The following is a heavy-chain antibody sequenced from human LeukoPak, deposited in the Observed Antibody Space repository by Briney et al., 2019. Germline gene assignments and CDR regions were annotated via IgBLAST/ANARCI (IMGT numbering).Heavy chain of an antibody. CDR3: ARGGGGGNPFDY. Sequence: GGSLRLSCADSGFTVSNNYMSWVRQAPGKGLAWVSVIYSDGSTYYADSVKGRFTISRDNSKNTLYLQMNSLRAEDTAVYYCARGGGGGNPFDYWGQGTLVTVSS. D-gene: IGHD4-23*01. J-gene: IGHJ4*02. CDR1: GFTVSNNY. CDR2: IYSDGST. V-gene: IGHV3-53*01.